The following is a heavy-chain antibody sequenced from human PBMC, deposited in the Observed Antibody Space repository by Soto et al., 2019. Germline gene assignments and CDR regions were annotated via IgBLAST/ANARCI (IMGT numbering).Heavy chain of an antibody. V-gene: IGHV3-30*18. CDR2: ISDDGSNK. CDR1: GFTFSSYV. J-gene: IGHJ4*02. CDR3: SKSSGYSYWFPRDC. D-gene: IGHD5-18*01. Sequence: QVQLVESGGGVVQPGRSLRLSCAASGFTFSSYVMHWVRQVPGKGLEWVALISDDGSNKYYADSVKGRFTISRDNSKTRLYLQMNRLRAAATVVYYCSKSSGYSYWFPRDCWGQGTLVTVSS.